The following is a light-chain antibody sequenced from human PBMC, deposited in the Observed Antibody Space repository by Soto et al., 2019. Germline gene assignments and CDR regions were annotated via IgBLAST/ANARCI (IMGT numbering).Light chain of an antibody. CDR1: QSVRSN. CDR2: GAS. Sequence: DIVMTQSPATLSVSPGERVTLSCRASQSVRSNLAWYQQKPGQAPRLLIYGASTRDTGLPARFNGSGSGTELSLTISRLQSEDFAVYYCQQYDKWPPITFGQWTRLEIK. J-gene: IGKJ5*01. CDR3: QQYDKWPPIT. V-gene: IGKV3-15*01.